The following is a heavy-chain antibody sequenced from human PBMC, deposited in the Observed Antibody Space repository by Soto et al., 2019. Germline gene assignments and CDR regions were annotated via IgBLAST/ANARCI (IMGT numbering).Heavy chain of an antibody. D-gene: IGHD2-2*01. Sequence: SETLSLTCAAYGGSFSGYYWSWIRQPPGKGLEWIGEINHSGSTNYNPSLKSRVTISVDTSKNQFSLKLSSVTAADTAVYYCARGLGYCSSTSCRTLYYYYGMDVWGQGTTVTVSS. CDR3: ARGLGYCSSTSCRTLYYYYGMDV. CDR1: GGSFSGYY. CDR2: INHSGST. J-gene: IGHJ6*02. V-gene: IGHV4-34*01.